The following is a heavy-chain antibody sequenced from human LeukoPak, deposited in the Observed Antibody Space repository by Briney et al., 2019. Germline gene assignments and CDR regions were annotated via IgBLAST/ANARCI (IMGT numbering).Heavy chain of an antibody. CDR1: GGSFSGYY. J-gene: IGHJ4*02. V-gene: IGHV4-34*01. D-gene: IGHD3-3*01. CDR3: ARGGFLECLFAFAY. Sequence: NPSETLSLTCAVYGGSFSGYYWSWIRQPPGRGLEWIGEINHSGSTNYNPSLKSRVTISVDTSKNQFSLKLSSVTAADTAVYYCARGGFLECLFAFAYWGQGKLVTVSP. CDR2: INHSGST.